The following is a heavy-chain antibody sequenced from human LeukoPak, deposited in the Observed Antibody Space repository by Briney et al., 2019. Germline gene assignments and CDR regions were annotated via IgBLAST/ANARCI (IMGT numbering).Heavy chain of an antibody. J-gene: IGHJ4*02. V-gene: IGHV4-34*01. CDR3: AGYGGNRFDY. CDR2: INHSGNT. Sequence: PSETLSLTCAVYGGSFSGYYWSWIRQPPGKGLEWIGEINHSGNTNYNPSLKSRVTISVDTSKNQFSLKLSSVTAADTAVYYCAGYGGNRFDYWGQGTLVTVSS. D-gene: IGHD4-23*01. CDR1: GGSFSGYY.